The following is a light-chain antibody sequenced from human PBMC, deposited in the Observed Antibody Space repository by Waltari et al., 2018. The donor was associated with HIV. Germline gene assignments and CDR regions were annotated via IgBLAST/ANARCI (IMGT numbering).Light chain of an antibody. J-gene: IGLJ2*01. CDR1: SSDGGGYNY. V-gene: IGLV2-8*01. CDR2: EVS. Sequence: QSALTQPPSASGSPGQSVTISCTGTSSDGGGYNYVSWYQQHPGKAPKLMVYEVSKRTSGVPDRFSGCNSGKTAALTVSGLQAETEADYYSSSYAGSNNLVFGGGTKLTVL. CDR3: SSYAGSNNLV.